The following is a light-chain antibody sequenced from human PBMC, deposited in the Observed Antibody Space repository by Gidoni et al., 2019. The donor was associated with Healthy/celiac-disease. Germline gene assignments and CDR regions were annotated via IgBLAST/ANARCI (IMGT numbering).Light chain of an antibody. CDR3: QQYNNWTPIT. V-gene: IGKV3-15*01. CDR2: GAA. CDR1: QSVSSN. J-gene: IGKJ5*01. Sequence: ILMPHSPATLAVSPGQSATLSCRASQSVSSNLAWYQQKPGQAPRLLIYGAATRATGIPARFSGSGSGTEFTITISSMQYEDVAVYYCQQYNNWTPITFGQGTRLEIK.